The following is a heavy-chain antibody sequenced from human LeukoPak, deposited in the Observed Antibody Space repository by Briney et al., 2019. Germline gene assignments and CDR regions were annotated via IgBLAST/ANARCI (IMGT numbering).Heavy chain of an antibody. V-gene: IGHV1-3*01. J-gene: IGHJ4*02. CDR1: GYTFTSYA. CDR2: INAGNGNT. D-gene: IGHD5-18*01. Sequence: ASVKVSCKASGYTFTSYAMHWVRQAPGQRLEWMGWINAGNGNTKYSQKFQGRVTITRDTSASTAYMELSSLRSEGTAVYYCARGGGYSYASWFDYWGQGTLVTVSS. CDR3: ARGGGYSYASWFDY.